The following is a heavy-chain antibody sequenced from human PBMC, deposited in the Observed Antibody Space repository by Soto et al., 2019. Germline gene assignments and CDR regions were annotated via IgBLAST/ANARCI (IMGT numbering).Heavy chain of an antibody. Sequence: QVQLQQWGAGLLKPSETLSLTCAVYGGSFSGYYWSWIRQPPGKGLERIGEINHSGSTNYNPSLKSRVTISVDTSKNQFSLKLSSVTAADTAVYYCARTGSGSLDAFDIWGQGTMVTVSS. V-gene: IGHV4-34*01. J-gene: IGHJ3*02. D-gene: IGHD1-26*01. CDR3: ARTGSGSLDAFDI. CDR1: GGSFSGYY. CDR2: INHSGST.